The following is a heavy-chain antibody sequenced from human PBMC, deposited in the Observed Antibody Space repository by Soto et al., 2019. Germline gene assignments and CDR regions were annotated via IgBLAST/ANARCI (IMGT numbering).Heavy chain of an antibody. D-gene: IGHD3-22*01. CDR3: ARGNYDSSGYKPPGY. J-gene: IGHJ4*02. V-gene: IGHV3-30-3*01. Sequence: QVQLVESGGGVVQPGRSLRLSCAASGFTFSSYAMHWVRQAPGKGLEWVAVISYDGSNKYYADSVKGRFTISRDNSKNTLYLQMTSLRAEDTAVYYCARGNYDSSGYKPPGYWGQGTLVTVSS. CDR2: ISYDGSNK. CDR1: GFTFSSYA.